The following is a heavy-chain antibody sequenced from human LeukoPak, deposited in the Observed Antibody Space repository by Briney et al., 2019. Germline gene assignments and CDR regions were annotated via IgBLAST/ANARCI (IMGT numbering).Heavy chain of an antibody. Sequence: SETLSHTCAVSGGSISSSNWWSWVRQPPGKGLEWIGEIYHSGSTNYNPSLKSRVTISVDKSKNQFSLKLSSVTAADTAVYYCARRGIAAAGTNNWFDPWGQGTLVTVSS. CDR1: GGSISSSNW. CDR2: IYHSGST. J-gene: IGHJ5*02. CDR3: ARRGIAAAGTNNWFDP. V-gene: IGHV4-4*02. D-gene: IGHD6-13*01.